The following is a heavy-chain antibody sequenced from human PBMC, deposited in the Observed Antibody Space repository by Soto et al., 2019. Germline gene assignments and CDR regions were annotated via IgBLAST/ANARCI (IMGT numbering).Heavy chain of an antibody. D-gene: IGHD3-22*01. CDR1: GFTFSNYG. V-gene: IGHV3-30*18. CDR2: ISYDGRTK. J-gene: IGHJ4*02. CDR3: AKRSDSSGYYPPDY. Sequence: VQLVESGGGLVKPGGSLRLSCAASGFTFSNYGMHWVRQAPGKGLEWVALISYDGRTKFYVDSVKGRFTISRDNSKNTLYLQMDSLRTEDTAVYYCAKRSDSSGYYPPDYWGQGTLVTVSS.